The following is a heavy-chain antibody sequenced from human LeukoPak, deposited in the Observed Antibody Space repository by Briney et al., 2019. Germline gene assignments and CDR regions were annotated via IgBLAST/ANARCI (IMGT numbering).Heavy chain of an antibody. J-gene: IGHJ4*02. CDR2: INHSGST. Sequence: KPSETLSLTCAVYGGSFSGYYWSWIRQPPGKGLEWIGEINHSGSTNYNPSLKSRVTISVDTSKNQFSLKLSSVTAADMAVYYCARRDEDSSGYRYAYYFDYWGQGTLVTVSS. D-gene: IGHD3-22*01. CDR1: GGSFSGYY. CDR3: ARRDEDSSGYRYAYYFDY. V-gene: IGHV4-34*01.